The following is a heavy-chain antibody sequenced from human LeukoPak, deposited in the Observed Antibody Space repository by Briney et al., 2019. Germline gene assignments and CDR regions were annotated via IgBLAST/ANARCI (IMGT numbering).Heavy chain of an antibody. CDR3: ARVYGDYAPVLGY. Sequence: GASVKVSCKASGYTFTGYYMHWVRQAPGQGLEWMGWINPNSGGTNYAQKFQGRVTMTRDTSISTAYMELSRLRSDDTAVYYCARVYGDYAPVLGYWGQGTLVTVSS. CDR1: GYTFTGYY. J-gene: IGHJ4*02. D-gene: IGHD4-17*01. CDR2: INPNSGGT. V-gene: IGHV1-2*02.